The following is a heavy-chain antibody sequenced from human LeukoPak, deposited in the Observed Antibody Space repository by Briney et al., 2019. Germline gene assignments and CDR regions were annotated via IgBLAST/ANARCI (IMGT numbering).Heavy chain of an antibody. CDR3: ARDPSAVRANTYA. CDR2: IYSDGST. V-gene: IGHV3-66*01. J-gene: IGHJ5*02. CDR1: GFTVSNNW. Sequence: GGSLRLSCAASGFTVSNNWMNWVRQAPGKGLEWVSLIYSDGSTYYADSVKGRFTISRDHSKNTLYLQMNSLGADDTAVYYCARDPSAVRANTYAWGQGTLVTVSS. D-gene: IGHD2-2*01.